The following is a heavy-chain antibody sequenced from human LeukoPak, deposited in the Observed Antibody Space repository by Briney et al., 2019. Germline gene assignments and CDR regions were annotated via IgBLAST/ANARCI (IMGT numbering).Heavy chain of an antibody. D-gene: IGHD1-26*01. CDR2: ISSGSSST. CDR1: GFTFSDYY. Sequence: PGGSLRLSCAASGFTFSDYYMSWIRQAPGKGLEWVSYISSGSSSTNYADSVKGRFTISRDNAKNSLYLQMNGLRAEDTAVYYCARESRATGYNLFDDWGQGTLVTVSS. CDR3: ARESRATGYNLFDD. V-gene: IGHV3-11*06. J-gene: IGHJ4*02.